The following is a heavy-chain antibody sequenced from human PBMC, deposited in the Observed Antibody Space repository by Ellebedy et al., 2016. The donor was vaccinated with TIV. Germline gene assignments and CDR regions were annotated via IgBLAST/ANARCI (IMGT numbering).Heavy chain of an antibody. J-gene: IGHJ6*02. D-gene: IGHD3-10*01. CDR2: LSASGGST. V-gene: IGHV3-23*01. Sequence: PGGSLRLSCVGSGFTFSSYAMSWVRQAPGKGLDWVSSLSASGGSTYYADSVKGRFTISRDNSKNTLYLQMNSLRGEDTAVYYCAKRVTMVREVITYYHYAMDVWGQGTTVIVSS. CDR3: AKRVTMVREVITYYHYAMDV. CDR1: GFTFSSYA.